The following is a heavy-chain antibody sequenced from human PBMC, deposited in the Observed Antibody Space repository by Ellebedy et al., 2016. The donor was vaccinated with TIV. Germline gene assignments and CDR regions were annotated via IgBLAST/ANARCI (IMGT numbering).Heavy chain of an antibody. CDR2: INPNSGGT. V-gene: IGHV1-2*02. CDR3: ARDRTGWYNWFDS. CDR1: GDTFTGHY. J-gene: IGHJ5*01. D-gene: IGHD6-19*01. Sequence: AASVKVSCKASGDTFTGHYMHWVRQAPRQGLEWMGWINPNSGGTNYAQKFQGRVTMTTDMSISTAYMELIRLTSDDTAVYYCARDRTGWYNWFDSWGQGTLVTVS.